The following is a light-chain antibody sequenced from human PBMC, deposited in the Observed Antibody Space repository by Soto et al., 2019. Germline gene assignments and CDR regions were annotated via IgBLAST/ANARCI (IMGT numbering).Light chain of an antibody. CDR3: QSYDSSPSGYV. CDR2: ANI. CDR1: GSNIGAGYD. V-gene: IGLV1-40*01. Sequence: QSVLTQPPSVSFAPGHRVTISCTGSGSNIGAGYDVHWYQQLPGTAPKLLIFANIIRPSGVPDRFSGSKSGTSASLAITGLRAEDEADYYCQSYDSSPSGYVFGTGTKVTVL. J-gene: IGLJ1*01.